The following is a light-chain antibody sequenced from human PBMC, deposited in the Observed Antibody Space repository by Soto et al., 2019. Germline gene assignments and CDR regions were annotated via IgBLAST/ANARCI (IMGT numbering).Light chain of an antibody. CDR2: DAS. CDR3: EQTDSTTHT. CDR1: QSISSW. J-gene: IGKJ2*01. Sequence: DIQMTQSPSTLSASVGDRVTITCRASQSISSWLAWYQQKPGKAPKLLIYDASNLESGVPSRFSGSGSGTEFTLTISSLQAEDFATYDGEQTDSTTHTFGQGTKVDIK. V-gene: IGKV1-5*01.